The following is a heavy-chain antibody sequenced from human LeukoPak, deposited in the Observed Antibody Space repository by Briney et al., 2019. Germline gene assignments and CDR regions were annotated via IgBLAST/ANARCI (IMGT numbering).Heavy chain of an antibody. D-gene: IGHD2-15*01. CDR1: GYGFTSYR. V-gene: IGHV5-51*01. CDR3: ARPPYCSGGTCYGLDY. CDR2: IYPGDSDT. J-gene: IGHJ4*02. Sequence: RESLKISCKGSGYGFTSYRIGWVRQMPGKGLEWMGIIYPGDSDTRYRPSFQGQVTISADKSISTAYLQWSSLKASDTAMYYCARPPYCSGGTCYGLDYWGRGTLVTVSS.